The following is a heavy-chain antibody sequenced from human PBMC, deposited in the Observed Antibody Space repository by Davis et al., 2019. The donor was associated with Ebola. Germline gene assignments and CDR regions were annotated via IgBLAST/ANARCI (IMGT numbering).Heavy chain of an antibody. D-gene: IGHD3-3*01. CDR1: GFTFSSYA. CDR3: AKGSVTIFGVAPDYYGMDV. CDR2: ISGSGGST. V-gene: IGHV3-23*01. J-gene: IGHJ6*04. Sequence: GGSLRLSCAASGFTFSSYAMNWVRQAPGKGLEWVSAISGSGGSTFYADSVKGRFTISRDNSKNTLYLQMNSLRAEDTAVYYCAKGSVTIFGVAPDYYGMDVWGKGTTVTVSS.